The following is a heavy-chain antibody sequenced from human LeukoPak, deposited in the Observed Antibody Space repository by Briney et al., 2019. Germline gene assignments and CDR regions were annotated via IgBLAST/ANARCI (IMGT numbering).Heavy chain of an antibody. D-gene: IGHD5-18*01. CDR2: ISSSSSYI. Sequence: GGPLRLSCAASGFTFSSYSMNWVRQAPGKGLEWVSSISSSSSYIYYADSVKGRFTISRDNAKNSLYLQMNSLRAEDTAVYYCARDRFGYSYGLSYFDYWGQGTLVTVSS. J-gene: IGHJ4*02. V-gene: IGHV3-21*01. CDR3: ARDRFGYSYGLSYFDY. CDR1: GFTFSSYS.